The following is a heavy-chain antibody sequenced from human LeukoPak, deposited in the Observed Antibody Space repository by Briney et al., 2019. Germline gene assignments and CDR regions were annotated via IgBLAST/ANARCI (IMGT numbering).Heavy chain of an antibody. CDR2: IYYSGST. Sequence: SQTLSLTCTVSGGSISSGDYYWSWIRQPPGKGLEWIGSIYYSGSTYYNPSLESRVTISVDTSKNQFSLKLSSVTAADTAVYYCARGLGGYDSSGYYYSNWFDPWGQGTLVTVSS. D-gene: IGHD3-22*01. CDR3: ARGLGGYDSSGYYYSNWFDP. J-gene: IGHJ5*02. CDR1: GGSISSGDYY. V-gene: IGHV4-30-4*08.